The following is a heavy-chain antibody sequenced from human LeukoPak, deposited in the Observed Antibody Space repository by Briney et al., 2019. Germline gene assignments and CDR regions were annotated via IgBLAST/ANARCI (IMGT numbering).Heavy chain of an antibody. Sequence: ASVKVSCKASGGTFSSYGISWVRQAPGQGLEWMGWISGYNGNTNSAQKLQGRVSMTTDTSTSTAYMELRSLRSDDTAVYYCARDRSPDFWSGDYRDAFDIWGQGTMVTVSS. CDR2: ISGYNGNT. D-gene: IGHD3-3*01. J-gene: IGHJ3*02. V-gene: IGHV1-18*01. CDR1: GGTFSSYG. CDR3: ARDRSPDFWSGDYRDAFDI.